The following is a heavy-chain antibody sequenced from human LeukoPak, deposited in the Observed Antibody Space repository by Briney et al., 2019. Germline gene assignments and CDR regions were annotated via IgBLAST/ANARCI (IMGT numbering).Heavy chain of an antibody. CDR1: GFTFSSYS. Sequence: GGSLRLSCAASGFTFSSYSMNWVRQAPGKGLEWVSYISSSSSTIYYADSVKGRFTISRDNAKNSLYLQMNSLRAEDTAVYYCARGVRRVVIAGNYYMDVWGKGTTVTVSS. CDR3: ARGVRRVVIAGNYYMDV. D-gene: IGHD2-21*01. CDR2: ISSSSSTI. V-gene: IGHV3-48*01. J-gene: IGHJ6*03.